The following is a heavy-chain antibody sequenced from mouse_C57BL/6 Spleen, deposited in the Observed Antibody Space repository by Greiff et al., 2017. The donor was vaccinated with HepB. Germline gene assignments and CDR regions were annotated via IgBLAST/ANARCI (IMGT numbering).Heavy chain of an antibody. D-gene: IGHD2-2*01. CDR1: GFSLSTSGMG. V-gene: IGHV8-12*01. CDR2: IYWDDDK. Sequence: QVQLKESGPGILQSSQTLSLTCSFSGFSLSTSGMGVSWIRQPSGKGLEWLAHIYWDDDKRYNPSLKSRLTISKDTSRNQVFLKITSVDTADTATYYCARRGGGYDAFFDYWGQGTTLTVSS. CDR3: ARRGGGYDAFFDY. J-gene: IGHJ2*01.